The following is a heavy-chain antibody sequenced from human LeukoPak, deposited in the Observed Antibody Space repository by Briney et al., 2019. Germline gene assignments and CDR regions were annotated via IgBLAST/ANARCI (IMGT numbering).Heavy chain of an antibody. V-gene: IGHV3-30*18. CDR3: AKVAGITIFGVVPPMDV. Sequence: GGSLRLSCADSGFTFSSYGMHWVRQAPGKGLEWVAVISFDGGNKYYADSVKGRFTISRDNSKNILYLQMSSLRAEDTAVYYCAKVAGITIFGVVPPMDVWGQGTTVTVS. J-gene: IGHJ6*02. CDR1: GFTFSSYG. D-gene: IGHD3-3*01. CDR2: ISFDGGNK.